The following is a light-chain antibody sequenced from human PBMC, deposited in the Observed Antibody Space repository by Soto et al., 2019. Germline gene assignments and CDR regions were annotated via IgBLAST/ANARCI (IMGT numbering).Light chain of an antibody. V-gene: IGKV3-20*01. J-gene: IGKJ5*01. CDR1: QSISSSF. CDR2: GAS. Sequence: EIVLTQSPGTLSLSPGERATLSCRASQSISSSFLAWYQQKPGQAPRILIYGASSRATGITDTFSGSGSGTDFTLTISRLEPEDFAVYYCQQYDSSQGTCGQGTRLAIK. CDR3: QQYDSSQGT.